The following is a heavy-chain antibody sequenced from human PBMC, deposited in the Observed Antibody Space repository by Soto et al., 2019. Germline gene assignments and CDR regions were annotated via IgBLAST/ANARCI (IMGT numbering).Heavy chain of an antibody. D-gene: IGHD2-15*01. J-gene: IGHJ5*02. Sequence: EVQLVESGGGLVQPGGSLRLSCAASGFTFSSYSMNWVRQAPGKGLEWVSYISSSSSTIYYADSVKGRFTISRDNAKNSLYLQMNSLRAEDTAVYYCARDSKSYCSGGRCYSRGPWFDPWGQGTLVTVSS. V-gene: IGHV3-48*01. CDR1: GFTFSSYS. CDR3: ARDSKSYCSGGRCYSRGPWFDP. CDR2: ISSSSSTI.